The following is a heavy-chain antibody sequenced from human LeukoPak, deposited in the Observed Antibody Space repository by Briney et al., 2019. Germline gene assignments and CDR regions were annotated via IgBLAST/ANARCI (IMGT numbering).Heavy chain of an antibody. D-gene: IGHD2-2*01. CDR1: GFTVSSNY. CDR2: ISSSSSYI. Sequence: GGSLRLSCAASGFTVSSNYMSWVRQAPGKGLEWVSSISSSSSYIYYADSVKGRFTISRDNAKNSLYLQMNSLRAEDTAVYYCARDMLPAALSVGHHWFDPWGQGTLVTVSS. V-gene: IGHV3-21*01. CDR3: ARDMLPAALSVGHHWFDP. J-gene: IGHJ5*02.